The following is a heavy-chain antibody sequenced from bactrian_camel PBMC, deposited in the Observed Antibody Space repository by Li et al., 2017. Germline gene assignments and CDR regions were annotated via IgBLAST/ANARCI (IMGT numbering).Heavy chain of an antibody. Sequence: HVQLVESGGGSVQAGGSLRLSCAAPGSTNSRNCIGWFRQAPGMEREGVAAIYTGGGSIIYYADSVKGRFTISQDNAKDTVYLQLDSLKTEDMAMYFCAKDHIEGGDWLTFGRAFGYWGQGTQVTVS. D-gene: IGHD1*01. J-gene: IGHJ6*01. CDR1: GSTNSRNC. V-gene: IGHV3S1*01. CDR2: IYTGGGSII. CDR3: AKDHIEGGDWLTFGRAFGY.